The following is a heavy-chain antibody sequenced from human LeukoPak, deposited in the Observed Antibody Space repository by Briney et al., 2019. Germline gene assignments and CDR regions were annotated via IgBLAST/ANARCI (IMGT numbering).Heavy chain of an antibody. CDR2: IYSGGST. D-gene: IGHD4-17*01. V-gene: IGHV3-66*01. CDR3: ARVDYGDYGFDY. J-gene: IGHJ4*02. CDR1: GFTVSSNY. Sequence: PGGSPRLSCAASGFTVSSNYMSWVRQAPGKGLEWVSVIYSGGSTYYADSVKGRFTISRDNSKNTLYLQMNSLRAEDTAVYYCARVDYGDYGFDYWGQGTPVTVSS.